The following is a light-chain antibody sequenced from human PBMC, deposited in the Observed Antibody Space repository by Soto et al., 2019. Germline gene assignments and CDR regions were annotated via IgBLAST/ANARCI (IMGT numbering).Light chain of an antibody. V-gene: IGLV1-44*01. Sequence: QSVLTQPPSASGTPGQRVTISCSGSSSNIGSNSVNWYQQLPGAAPKLLIYSNNQRPSGVPDRFSGSNSGTSASLAISGLQSEDEADYYCAAWDDSLNGREVFGTGTKVTVL. CDR3: AAWDDSLNGREV. CDR1: SSNIGSNS. J-gene: IGLJ1*01. CDR2: SNN.